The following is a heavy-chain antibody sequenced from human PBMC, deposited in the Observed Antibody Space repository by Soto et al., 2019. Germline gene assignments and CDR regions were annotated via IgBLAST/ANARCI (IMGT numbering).Heavy chain of an antibody. CDR1: GYTFTTYA. V-gene: IGHV1-3*01. CDR3: ARDRDGYNWYYFDY. J-gene: IGHJ4*02. D-gene: IGHD1-1*01. Sequence: QVQLVQSGAELKKPGASVNVSCKASGYTFTTYAIHWVRQAPGQRLEWMGWINGGNGETKYSQKFQGRVTITRDTSASTAYMELSSLRSEDTAVYYCARDRDGYNWYYFDYWGQGTLVTVS. CDR2: INGGNGET.